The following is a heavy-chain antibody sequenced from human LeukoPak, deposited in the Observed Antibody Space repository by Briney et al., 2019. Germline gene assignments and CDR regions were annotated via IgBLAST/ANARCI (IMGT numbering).Heavy chain of an antibody. CDR2: ISGSGGST. V-gene: IGHV3-23*01. CDR3: ANGPLDIVVVVAAPSDY. CDR1: GFTFSSYA. D-gene: IGHD2-15*01. Sequence: GGSLRLSCAASGFTFSSYAMSWVRQAPGKGLEGVSAISGSGGSTYYADSVKGRFTISRDNSKNTLYLQMNSLRAEDTAVYYCANGPLDIVVVVAAPSDYWGQGTLVTVSS. J-gene: IGHJ4*02.